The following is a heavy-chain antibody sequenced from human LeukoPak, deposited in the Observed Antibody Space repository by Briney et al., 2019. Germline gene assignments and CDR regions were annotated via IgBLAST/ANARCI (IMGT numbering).Heavy chain of an antibody. V-gene: IGHV3-30-3*01. CDR1: GFTFSSYA. CDR2: ISYDGSNK. J-gene: IGHJ4*02. D-gene: IGHD2-2*01. Sequence: GGSLRLSCAASGFTFSSYAMYWVRQAPGKGLEWVAVISYDGSNKYYADSVKGRFTISRDNSKNTLYLQMNSLRAEDTAVYYCARAXEYQSIXGKSYFDYWGQGTLVTVSS. CDR3: ARAXEYQSIXGKSYFDY.